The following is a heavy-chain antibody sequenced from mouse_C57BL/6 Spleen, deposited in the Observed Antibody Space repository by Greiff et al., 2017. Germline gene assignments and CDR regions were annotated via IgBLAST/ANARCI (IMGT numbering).Heavy chain of an antibody. Sequence: VKLVASVPELVKPGASVKISCKASGYSFTGYYLNWLKQRPENSLEWIGEINPSTGGTTYNQKFKAKATLTVDKSSSTAYMQLKSLTSEDSAVYYCARDYCSSYYFDYWGQGNTLTVAS. CDR3: ARDYCSSYYFDY. CDR2: INPSTGGT. CDR1: GYSFTGYY. J-gene: IGHJ2*01. D-gene: IGHD1-1*01. V-gene: IGHV1-42*01.